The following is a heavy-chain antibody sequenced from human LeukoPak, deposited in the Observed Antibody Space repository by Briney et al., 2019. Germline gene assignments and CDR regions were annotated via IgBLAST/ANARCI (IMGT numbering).Heavy chain of an antibody. V-gene: IGHV3-23*01. D-gene: IGHD7-27*01. CDR3: AKDRTWGLDY. Sequence: GGSLRLSCAASGLAFNTYGMSWVRQAPGKGLEWVSAISGSGGNTYYADSVKGRFTISRDNSKNTLYLQMNSLRAEDTALYYCAKDRTWGLDYWGQGTLVTVSS. CDR2: ISGSGGNT. CDR1: GLAFNTYG. J-gene: IGHJ4*02.